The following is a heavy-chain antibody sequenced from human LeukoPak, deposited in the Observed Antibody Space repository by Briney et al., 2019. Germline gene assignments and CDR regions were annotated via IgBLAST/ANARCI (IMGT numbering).Heavy chain of an antibody. V-gene: IGHV1-8*03. CDR3: ARGSRGFGEKKSYYYYMDV. J-gene: IGHJ6*03. CDR1: GYTFTSYD. Sequence: ASVKVSCKASGYTFTSYDINWVRQATGQGLEWMGWMNPNSGNTGYAQKFQGRVTITRNTSISTAYMELSSLRSDDTAVYYCARGSRGFGEKKSYYYYMDVWGKGTTVTVSS. D-gene: IGHD3-10*01. CDR2: MNPNSGNT.